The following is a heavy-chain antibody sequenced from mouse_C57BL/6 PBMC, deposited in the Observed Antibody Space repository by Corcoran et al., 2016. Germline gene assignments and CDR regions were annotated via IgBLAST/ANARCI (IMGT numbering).Heavy chain of an antibody. Sequence: EVQLHQFEPELVKPGASWMLPGKASGSTLPAYNLDGVQQCHGKSLEWIGDINPNNGGTIYNQQFKGKATLPVDKSSSTAYMELRSLTSEDTAVYYCVRITTVVAPDDMDYWGQGTSVTVSS. D-gene: IGHD1-1*01. CDR1: GSTLPAYN. CDR2: INPNNGGT. CDR3: VRITTVVAPDDMDY. J-gene: IGHJ4*01. V-gene: IGHV1-18*01.